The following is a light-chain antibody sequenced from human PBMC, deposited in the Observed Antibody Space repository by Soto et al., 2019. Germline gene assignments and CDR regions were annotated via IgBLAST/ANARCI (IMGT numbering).Light chain of an antibody. J-gene: IGKJ1*01. CDR2: GAS. CDR3: QQYGSSSWT. Sequence: PGERATLSCRASQSVSSSYLAWYQQKPGQAPRLLIYGASSRATGIPDRFSGSGSGTDFTLTISRLEPEDFAVYYCQQYGSSSWTFGQGTKVDIK. V-gene: IGKV3-20*01. CDR1: QSVSSSY.